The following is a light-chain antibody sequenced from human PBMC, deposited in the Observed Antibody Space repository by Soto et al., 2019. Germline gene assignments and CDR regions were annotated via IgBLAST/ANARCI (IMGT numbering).Light chain of an antibody. Sequence: DIQMTQSPSTLSASIGDRVFITCRASQSIRSWLAWYQQKPGKAPKLLIHDASKLESGVPSRFSGGGSGTEFTLSISSLQPDDVATYYCQQYDSFAVTFGQGTKVDIK. CDR1: QSIRSW. V-gene: IGKV1-5*01. CDR2: DAS. J-gene: IGKJ1*01. CDR3: QQYDSFAVT.